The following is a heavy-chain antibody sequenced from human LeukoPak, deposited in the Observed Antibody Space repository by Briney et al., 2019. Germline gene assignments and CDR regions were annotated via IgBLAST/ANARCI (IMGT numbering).Heavy chain of an antibody. CDR1: GYNFPCYY. CDR3: AREAYYNFWSGQNEN. Sequence: ASVKVSCKASGYNFPCYYMHWVRQAPGQGLQRMGWINTKSGDTNYAQKFQGRVTITRDTSLNTTYLEISRLKSDDTSVYFCAREAYYNFWSGQNENWGQGTLVTVSS. CDR2: INTKSGDT. V-gene: IGHV1-2*02. D-gene: IGHD3-3*01. J-gene: IGHJ4*02.